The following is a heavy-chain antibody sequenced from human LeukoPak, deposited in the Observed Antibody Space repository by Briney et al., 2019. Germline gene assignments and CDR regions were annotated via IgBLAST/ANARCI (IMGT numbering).Heavy chain of an antibody. V-gene: IGHV1-2*02. J-gene: IGHJ3*02. CDR2: INPNSGGT. D-gene: IGHD3-9*01. CDR1: GYTFTGYY. CDR3: ARDGLRYFDWLLKGDAFDI. Sequence: ASVKVSCKASGYTFTGYYMHWVRQAPGQGLEWMGWINPNSGGTNYAQKFQGRVTMTRDTSISTAYMELSRLRSDDTAVYYCARDGLRYFDWLLKGDAFDIWGQGTMVTVSS.